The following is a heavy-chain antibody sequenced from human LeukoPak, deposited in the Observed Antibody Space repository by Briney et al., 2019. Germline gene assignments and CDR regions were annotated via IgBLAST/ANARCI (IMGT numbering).Heavy chain of an antibody. Sequence: SETLSLTCTVSGGSMNTYYWTWPRQPAGKRLEWLGRMYHSGTTNYNSPLYNPSLSSRVTMSVDGAKNQFSLRLKSVTTADTAIYFCARERDHGYSYGLVLDSWGQGSLVTVSS. J-gene: IGHJ4*02. CDR1: GGSMNTYY. CDR3: ARERDHGYSYGLVLDS. D-gene: IGHD5-18*01. CDR2: MYHSGTT. V-gene: IGHV4-4*07.